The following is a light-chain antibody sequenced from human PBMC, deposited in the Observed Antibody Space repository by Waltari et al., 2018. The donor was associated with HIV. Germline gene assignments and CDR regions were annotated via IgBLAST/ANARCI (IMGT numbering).Light chain of an antibody. CDR2: DAS. J-gene: IGKJ4*01. CDR3: QQYVTSPLT. Sequence: EIVLTQSPGTLSLSVGEGATLSCRASQSLTSTYIARYQQNPGQAPSLLIYDASTRATGIPDRFSGSGSGTDFTLTISRLEREDFAVYYCQQYVTSPLTFGGGTKVQT. V-gene: IGKV3-20*01. CDR1: QSLTSTY.